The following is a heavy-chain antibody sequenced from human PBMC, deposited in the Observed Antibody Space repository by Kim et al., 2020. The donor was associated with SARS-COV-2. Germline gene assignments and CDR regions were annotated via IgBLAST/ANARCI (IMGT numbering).Heavy chain of an antibody. CDR1: GGSVSSGSYY. CDR3: ARDRGVPIAARPGTYYYYYYGMDV. J-gene: IGHJ6*02. Sequence: SETLSLTCTVSGGSVSSGSYYWSWIRQPPGKGLEWIGYIYYSGSTNYNPSLKSRVTISVDTSKNQFSLKLSSVTAADTAVYYCARDRGVPIAARPGTYYYYYYGMDVWGQGTTVTVSS. V-gene: IGHV4-61*01. CDR2: IYYSGST. D-gene: IGHD6-6*01.